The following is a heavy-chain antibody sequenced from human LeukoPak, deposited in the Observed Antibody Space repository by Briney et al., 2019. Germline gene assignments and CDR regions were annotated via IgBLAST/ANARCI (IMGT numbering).Heavy chain of an antibody. Sequence: GGSLRLSCAASGFTFSSYAMSWVRQAPGKGLEWVSAISGSGGSTYYADSVKGRFTISRDNSKNTLYLQMNSLKTEDTAVYYCTTVRSTGDLNNFWSGYYYLLAYYYMDVWGKGTTVTVSS. D-gene: IGHD3-3*01. CDR3: TTVRSTGDLNNFWSGYYYLLAYYYMDV. J-gene: IGHJ6*03. CDR1: GFTFSSYA. CDR2: ISGSGGST. V-gene: IGHV3-23*01.